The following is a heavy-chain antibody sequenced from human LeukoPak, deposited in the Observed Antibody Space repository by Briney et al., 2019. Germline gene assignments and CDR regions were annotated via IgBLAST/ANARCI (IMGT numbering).Heavy chain of an antibody. CDR1: GFTFSSYA. J-gene: IGHJ4*02. Sequence: GGSLRLSCAASGFTFSSYAMSWVRQAPGKGLEWVSAISGSGGSTYYADSVKGRFTISRDNSKNTLYLQMNSLRAEDTAVYYCTRDATYYLRYGYFDYWGQGTLVTVSS. D-gene: IGHD2/OR15-2a*01. V-gene: IGHV3-23*01. CDR3: TRDATYYLRYGYFDY. CDR2: ISGSGGST.